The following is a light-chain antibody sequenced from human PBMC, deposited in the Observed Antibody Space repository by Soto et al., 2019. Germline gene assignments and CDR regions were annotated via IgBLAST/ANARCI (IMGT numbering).Light chain of an antibody. CDR1: SSNIGCNY. CDR2: NNN. CDR3: SAWDDSLISPV. Sequence: QSVLTQPPSASGTPGQRVTISCTGSSSNIGCNYVYWYHQHPATAPKLLIYNNNNRPSGGPDRFSGSKSCTSAALAISGLRSEDEADYYCSAWDDSLISPVFGGGTKLTVL. V-gene: IGLV1-47*02. J-gene: IGLJ3*02.